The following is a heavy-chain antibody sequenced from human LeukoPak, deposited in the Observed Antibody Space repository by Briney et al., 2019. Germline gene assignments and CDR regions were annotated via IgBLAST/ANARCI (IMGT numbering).Heavy chain of an antibody. Sequence: SETLSLTCTVSGYSISSGYYWGWIRQPPGKGLEWIGSIYHSGSAYYNPSLKSRVTISVDTSKNQFSLKLSSVTAADTAVYYCARDRGYYYDSSGYYTGAFDIWGQGTMVTVSS. CDR3: ARDRGYYYDSSGYYTGAFDI. D-gene: IGHD3-22*01. CDR2: IYHSGSA. CDR1: GYSISSGYY. V-gene: IGHV4-38-2*02. J-gene: IGHJ3*02.